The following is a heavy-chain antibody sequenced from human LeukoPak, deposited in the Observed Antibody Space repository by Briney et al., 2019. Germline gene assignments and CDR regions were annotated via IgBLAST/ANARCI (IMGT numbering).Heavy chain of an antibody. V-gene: IGHV1-46*01. CDR2: INPRGGSA. CDR1: GYTFTNFY. Sequence: ASVKVSCKASGYTFTNFYMHWVRQVPGQGLEWMGIINPRGGSASSAQKFQGRVTLTRDTSTSTAYMELRSLRSDDTAVYYCARGHSNWLDYWGQGTLVTVSS. D-gene: IGHD6-13*01. J-gene: IGHJ4*02. CDR3: ARGHSNWLDY.